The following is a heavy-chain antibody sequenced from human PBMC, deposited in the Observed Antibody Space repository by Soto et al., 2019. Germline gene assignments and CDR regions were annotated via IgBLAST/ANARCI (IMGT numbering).Heavy chain of an antibody. V-gene: IGHV3-7*03. Sequence: XVSLGLSCAASRFTFRSYWMTWVRQAPGKGLEWVANINQDGSEKYYVDSVKGRFAISRDNAKNSFYLQMNSLRAEDTAVDYCARGTGGLDVWGQGTTVTVSS. CDR2: INQDGSEK. D-gene: IGHD3-10*01. J-gene: IGHJ6*02. CDR3: ARGTGGLDV. CDR1: RFTFRSYW.